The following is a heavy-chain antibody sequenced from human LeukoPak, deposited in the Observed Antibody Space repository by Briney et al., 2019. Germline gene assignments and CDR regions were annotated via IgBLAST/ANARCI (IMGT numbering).Heavy chain of an antibody. CDR3: ASARVRTTYYYYYYMDV. J-gene: IGHJ6*03. CDR2: INHSGSP. D-gene: IGHD1-14*01. Sequence: SETLSLTCAVYGGSFSGYYWSWIRQPPGKGLEWIEEINHSGSPNYNPSLKSRVTISVDTSKNQFSLKLSSVTAADTAVYYCASARVRTTYYYYYYMDVWGKRTTVTVSS. V-gene: IGHV4-34*01. CDR1: GGSFSGYY.